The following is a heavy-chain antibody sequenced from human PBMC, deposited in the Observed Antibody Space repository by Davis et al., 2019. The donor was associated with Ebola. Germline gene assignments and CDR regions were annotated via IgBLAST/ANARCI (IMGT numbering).Heavy chain of an antibody. CDR3: ARLSGLFSSSSGALYFDL. Sequence: SETLSLTCSVSGGSIKTYYWSWIRQSPGKGLEWIGYISYSGSTNYNPSLESRVTMSVDRSKNQFPLKLRSVTAADTAVYFWARLSGLFSSSSGALYFDLWGRGTLVSVSS. D-gene: IGHD6-6*01. CDR1: GGSIKTYY. V-gene: IGHV4-59*12. J-gene: IGHJ2*01. CDR2: ISYSGST.